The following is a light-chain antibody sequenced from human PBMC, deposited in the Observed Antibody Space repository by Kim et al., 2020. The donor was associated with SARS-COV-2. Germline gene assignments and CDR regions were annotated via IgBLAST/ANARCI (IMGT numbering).Light chain of an antibody. CDR3: QQYNSYPWT. CDR1: QSISSW. Sequence: ASVGDRGTSTCRASQSISSWLAWYQQKPGKAPKLLIYKASSLESGVPSRFSGSGSGTEFTLTISSLQPDDFATYYCQQYNSYPWTFGQGTKVDIK. J-gene: IGKJ1*01. V-gene: IGKV1-5*03. CDR2: KAS.